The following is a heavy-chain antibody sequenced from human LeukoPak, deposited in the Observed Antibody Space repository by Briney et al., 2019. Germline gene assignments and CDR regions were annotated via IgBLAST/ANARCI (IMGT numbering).Heavy chain of an antibody. CDR2: ISASNGQT. CDR1: GYNFNIYG. V-gene: IGHV1-18*01. Sequence: ASVKVSCKASGYNFNIYGITWVRQAPGQGLEWMGWISASNGQTNYAQKFQGRVSMTTDTSTSTAYMELRSLRSDDTAVYYRARTSDIVVVPAAYWGQGTLVTVSS. CDR3: ARTSDIVVVPAAY. D-gene: IGHD2-2*01. J-gene: IGHJ4*02.